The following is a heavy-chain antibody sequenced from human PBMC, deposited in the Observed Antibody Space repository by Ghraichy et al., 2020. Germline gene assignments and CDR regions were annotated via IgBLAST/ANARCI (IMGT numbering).Heavy chain of an antibody. CDR3: TRGRDNPKSYKWLVPVWFDP. D-gene: IGHD6-19*01. CDR2: IRSKAYGGTT. V-gene: IGHV3-49*03. Sequence: GGSLRLSCTASGFTFGDYAMSWFRQAPGKGLEWVGFIRSKAYGGTTEYAASVKGRFTISRDDSKSIAYLQMNSLKTEDTAVYYCTRGRDNPKSYKWLVPVWFDPWGQGTLVTVSS. CDR1: GFTFGDYA. J-gene: IGHJ5*02.